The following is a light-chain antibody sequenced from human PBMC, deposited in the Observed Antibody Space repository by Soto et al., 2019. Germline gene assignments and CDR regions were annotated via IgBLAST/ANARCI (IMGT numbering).Light chain of an antibody. V-gene: IGLV2-8*01. CDR1: SSDVGGYNY. J-gene: IGLJ2*01. Sequence: QSFLTQPPSASGSPGQSVTISCTGTSSDVGGYNYVSWYQQHPGKAPKLIIYEVTNRPSGVPDRFSGSKSGNTASLTVSGLQTEDEADYYCSSYAGNYNLVFGGGTKVTVL. CDR2: EVT. CDR3: SSYAGNYNLV.